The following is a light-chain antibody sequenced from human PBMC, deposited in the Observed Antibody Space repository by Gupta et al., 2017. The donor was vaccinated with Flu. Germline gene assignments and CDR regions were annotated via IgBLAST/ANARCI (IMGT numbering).Light chain of an antibody. CDR2: DVT. CDR1: SSDVGRSDY. CDR3: SSYTSGSTFYV. V-gene: IGLV2-14*01. J-gene: IGLJ1*01. Sequence: QSALTPPASVSGSPGQSITISCTGTSSDVGRSDYVSWYQQHPDKAPKLIIYDVTNRPSGVPSRFSGSKSGNTASLTISGLQAEDETDYYCSSYTSGSTFYVFGTGTKVTVL.